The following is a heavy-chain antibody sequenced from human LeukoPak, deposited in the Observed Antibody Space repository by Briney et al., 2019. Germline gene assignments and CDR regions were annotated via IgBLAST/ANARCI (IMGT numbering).Heavy chain of an antibody. V-gene: IGHV4-34*01. CDR3: ARQGRIVPAAKRGFFDY. Sequence: SETLSLTCAVYGGSFSGYYWSWIRQPPGKGLEWIGEINHSGSTNYNPSLKSRVTISVDTSKNQFSLKLSSVTAADTAVYYCARQGRIVPAAKRGFFDYWGQGTLVTVSS. D-gene: IGHD2-2*01. CDR2: INHSGST. J-gene: IGHJ4*02. CDR1: GGSFSGYY.